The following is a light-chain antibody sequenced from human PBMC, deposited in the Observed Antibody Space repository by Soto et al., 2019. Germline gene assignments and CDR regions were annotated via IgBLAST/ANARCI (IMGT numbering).Light chain of an antibody. CDR2: DVT. CDR1: INDVGSYDL. CDR3: CSYVSGTPLV. Sequence: QSALTQPASVSGSPGQSITISCTGTINDVGSYDLVSWYQQHPGKGPRLIIYDVTKRPSGVSDRFSGSKSGNTASLTISGLQAEDEAVYSWCSYVSGTPLVFGGGTKLTVL. J-gene: IGLJ2*01. V-gene: IGLV2-23*02.